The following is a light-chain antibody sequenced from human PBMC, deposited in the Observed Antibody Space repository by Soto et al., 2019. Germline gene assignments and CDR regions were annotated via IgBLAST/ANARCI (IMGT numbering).Light chain of an antibody. V-gene: IGKV1-12*01. CDR2: AAS. Sequence: DIQMTQSPSSVSASVGDRVTITCRSSQGISSWVAWYQKRPGKAPKLLIYAASSLQSGVPSRFSGSGSGTDFTLTISSPQPEDFGTYYCQEAKSFPQLTFGPGTKVDI. CDR1: QGISSW. J-gene: IGKJ3*01. CDR3: QEAKSFPQLT.